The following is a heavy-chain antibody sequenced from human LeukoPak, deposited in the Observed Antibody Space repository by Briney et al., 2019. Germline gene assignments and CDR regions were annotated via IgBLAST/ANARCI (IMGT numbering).Heavy chain of an antibody. J-gene: IGHJ4*02. CDR3: ARVFVGFIASDDPPPFDY. CDR1: GYTFTSYA. D-gene: IGHD3-10*01. Sequence: ASVKVSCKASGYTFTSYAMNWVRQAPGQGLEWMGWINTNTGNPTYAQGFTGRFVFSLDTSVSTAYLQISSLKAEDTAVYYCARVFVGFIASDDPPPFDYWGQGTLVTVSS. V-gene: IGHV7-4-1*02. CDR2: INTNTGNP.